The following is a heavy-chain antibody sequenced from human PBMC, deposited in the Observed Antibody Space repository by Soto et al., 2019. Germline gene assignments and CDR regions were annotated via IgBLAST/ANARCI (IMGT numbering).Heavy chain of an antibody. Sequence: EVQLVESGGGLVQPGGSLRLSCAASGFTFSSYSMNWVRQAPGKGLEWVSYISSSSSTIYYADSVKGRFTISRDNAKNQLYLQMNSLRDQDTAVYYCARAPREEGNWFHPWGQGTLVNVSS. V-gene: IGHV3-48*02. D-gene: IGHD1-26*01. CDR2: ISSSSSTI. J-gene: IGHJ5*02. CDR1: GFTFSSYS. CDR3: ARAPREEGNWFHP.